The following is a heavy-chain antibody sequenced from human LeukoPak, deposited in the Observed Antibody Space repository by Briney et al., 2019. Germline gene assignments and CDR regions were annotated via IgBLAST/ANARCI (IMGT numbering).Heavy chain of an antibody. D-gene: IGHD3-10*01. CDR1: GYTFTSYG. Sequence: ASVKVSCKASGYTFTSYGISWVRQAPGQGREWMGWISAYNGNTNYAQKFQGRVTMTEDTSTDTAYMELSSLRSEDTAVYYCATSPYYGSGSYLNKYYLDVWGKGTTVTVSS. CDR2: ISAYNGNT. V-gene: IGHV1-18*01. CDR3: ATSPYYGSGSYLNKYYLDV. J-gene: IGHJ6*03.